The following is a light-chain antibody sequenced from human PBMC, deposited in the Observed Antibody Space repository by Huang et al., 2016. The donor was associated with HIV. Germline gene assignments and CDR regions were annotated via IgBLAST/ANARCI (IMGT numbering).Light chain of an antibody. CDR1: QSVSSY. J-gene: IGKJ1*01. CDR2: DAF. CDR3: QQRSNWWT. V-gene: IGKV3-11*01. Sequence: EIVLTQSPATLSLSPGERATLSCRASQSVSSYLAWYQQKPGQAPRRLIYDAFNRATGIPARFSGSGSGTDFTLTISSLEPEDFAVYYCQQRSNWWTFGQGTKVEIK.